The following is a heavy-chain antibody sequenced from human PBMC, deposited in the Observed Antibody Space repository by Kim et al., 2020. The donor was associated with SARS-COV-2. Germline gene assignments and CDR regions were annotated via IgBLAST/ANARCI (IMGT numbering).Heavy chain of an antibody. CDR3: ARAYGGDSPLNY. J-gene: IGHJ4*02. Sequence: SETLSLTCTVSSGSISSYYWSWIRQPPGRGLEWIGNILYTGSTNYSPSLKSRVTISVDTSKNQFSLRLSSVTAADTAVYYCARAYGGDSPLNYWGQGTL. V-gene: IGHV4-59*08. CDR2: ILYTGST. CDR1: SGSISSYY. D-gene: IGHD2-21*02.